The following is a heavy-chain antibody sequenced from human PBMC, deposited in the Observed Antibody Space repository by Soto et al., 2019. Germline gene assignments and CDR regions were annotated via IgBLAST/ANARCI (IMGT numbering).Heavy chain of an antibody. D-gene: IGHD2-15*01. CDR3: AHPAFHHRVLFVPLAY. CDR2: IYWDDDK. J-gene: IGHJ4*02. CDR1: GFSLSTSGVG. Sequence: QITLKESGPTLVKPTQTLTLTCTFSGFSLSTSGVGVGWIRQPPGKALEWLALIYWDDDKRYSPSLKSRLPITKDPSKNQVLLTLTNMDPVDTATYYCAHPAFHHRVLFVPLAYWGQGTLVTLSS. V-gene: IGHV2-5*02.